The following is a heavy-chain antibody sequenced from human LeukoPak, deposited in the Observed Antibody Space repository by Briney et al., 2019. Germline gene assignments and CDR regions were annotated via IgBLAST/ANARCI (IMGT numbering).Heavy chain of an antibody. CDR1: GFTVSSNY. V-gene: IGHV3-66*01. CDR2: IYSGGST. Sequence: PGGSLRLSCVASGFTVSSNYMSWVRQAPGKGLEWVSVIYSGGSTYYADSVKGRFTISRDNSENTLYLQMNSLKAEDTAVYYCARDPDGYRQGHHFDYWGQGTLVTVSS. D-gene: IGHD5-18*01. CDR3: ARDPDGYRQGHHFDY. J-gene: IGHJ4*02.